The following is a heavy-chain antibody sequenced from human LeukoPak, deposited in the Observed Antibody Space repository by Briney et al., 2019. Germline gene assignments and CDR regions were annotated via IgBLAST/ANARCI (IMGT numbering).Heavy chain of an antibody. V-gene: IGHV3-74*01. J-gene: IGHJ3*02. D-gene: IGHD5-18*01. Sequence: GGSLRLSCAASGFTFSSHWMHWVRQAPGKGLVLVARINSDVSVTTYADSVKGRFTISRDNAKNTLFLQMNTLRAEDTAIYFCARGSYNYGRDAFDIWGPGTMVTVSS. CDR2: INSDVSVT. CDR1: GFTFSSHW. CDR3: ARGSYNYGRDAFDI.